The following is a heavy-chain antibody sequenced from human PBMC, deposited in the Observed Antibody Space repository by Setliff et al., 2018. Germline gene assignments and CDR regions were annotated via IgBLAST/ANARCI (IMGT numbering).Heavy chain of an antibody. CDR3: VKPTWAGEVSSPFAFWFEF. CDR2: IYYSGTT. J-gene: IGHJ5*01. V-gene: IGHV4-39*01. Sequence: PSETLSLTCSVSGGSITSRSYYWGWIRQSPGKGLEWLGTIYYSGTTYYNSSLRSRVSISTDTSKNEFSLRLSSVTAADTAVYYCVKPTWAGEVSSPFAFWFEFWGQGTLVTISS. CDR1: GGSITSRSYY. D-gene: IGHD3-3*01.